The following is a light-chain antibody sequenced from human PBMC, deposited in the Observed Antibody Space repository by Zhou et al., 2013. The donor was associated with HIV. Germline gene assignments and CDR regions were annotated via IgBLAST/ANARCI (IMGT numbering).Light chain of an antibody. J-gene: IGKJ3*01. CDR3: QQSYTYPLFT. CDR2: AAS. V-gene: IGKV1-39*01. CDR1: QSISSY. Sequence: DIQMTQSPSSLSASVGDRVTITCRASQSISSYLNWYQQKPGKAPKLLIYAASSLQSGVPSRFSGSGSGTDFTLTISSLQPEDFATYYCQQSYTYPLFTFGPGTKVDIK.